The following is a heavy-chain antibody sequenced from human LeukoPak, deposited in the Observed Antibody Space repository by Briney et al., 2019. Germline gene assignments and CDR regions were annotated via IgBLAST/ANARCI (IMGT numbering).Heavy chain of an antibody. V-gene: IGHV4-34*01. Sequence: SETLSLTCAVYGGSFSGYHWTWIRQSPGKGLEWIGDINPSGSTYYNPSLKSRLTISVDTTKNQFSLKLRSVTAADTAVYYCARGRHDITMIVVVMTSVSYYLDVWGKGTTVTVS. J-gene: IGHJ6*03. CDR1: GGSFSGYH. CDR2: INPSGST. CDR3: ARGRHDITMIVVVMTSVSYYLDV. D-gene: IGHD3-22*01.